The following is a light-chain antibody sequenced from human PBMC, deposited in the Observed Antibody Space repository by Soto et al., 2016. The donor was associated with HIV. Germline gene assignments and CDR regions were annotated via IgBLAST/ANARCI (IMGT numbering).Light chain of an antibody. CDR2: KAS. J-gene: IGKJ2*01. V-gene: IGKV1-5*03. Sequence: DIQMTQSPSTLSASVGDRVTITCRASQSISSWVAWYQQKPGKAPNLLIYKASNLESGVPSRFSGGGSGTEFTLTISSLQPDDFATYYCQQANSFPPYTFGQGTKLEIK. CDR3: QQANSFPPYT. CDR1: QSISSW.